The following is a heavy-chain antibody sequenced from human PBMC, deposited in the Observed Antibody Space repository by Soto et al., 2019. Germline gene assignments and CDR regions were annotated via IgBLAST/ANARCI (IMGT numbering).Heavy chain of an antibody. Sequence: GGSLRLFCAAFGFTISGKKYVAWVRQAPGKGLEWVTALYDLDGSFYAASVKGRFTTSSDSSKTTVYLQMNDLRPDDTAVYYCATWHEREHAYDVWGQGTTVTVSS. CDR1: GFTISGKKY. J-gene: IGHJ3*01. CDR2: LYDLDGS. D-gene: IGHD1-1*01. CDR3: ATWHEREHAYDV. V-gene: IGHV3-53*01.